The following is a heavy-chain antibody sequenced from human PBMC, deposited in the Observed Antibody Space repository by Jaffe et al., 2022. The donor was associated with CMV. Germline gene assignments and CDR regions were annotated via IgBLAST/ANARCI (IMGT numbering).Heavy chain of an antibody. CDR1: GFTFSSYA. CDR2: ISGSGGST. J-gene: IGHJ4*02. Sequence: EVQLVESGGGLVQPGGSLRLSCAASGFTFSSYAMSWVRQAPGKGLEWVSAISGSGGSTYYADSVKGRFTISRDNSKNTLYLQMNSLRAEDTAVYYCAKDLFGGIGYCSGGSCYSSPFDYWGQGTLVTVSS. D-gene: IGHD2-15*01. CDR3: AKDLFGGIGYCSGGSCYSSPFDY. V-gene: IGHV3-23*04.